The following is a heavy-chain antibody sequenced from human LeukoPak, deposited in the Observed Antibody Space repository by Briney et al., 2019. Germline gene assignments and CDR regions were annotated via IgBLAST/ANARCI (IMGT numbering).Heavy chain of an antibody. CDR2: IRWNSGSI. Sequence: GGSLRLSCAASGFTFDDYAMHWVRQAPGKGLEWVSGIRWNSGSIRYADSVKGRFTISRDNAKNSLYLQMKSLRAEDTALYYCAKDIRPRINWFYYFDYWGQGTLVTVSS. D-gene: IGHD1-1*01. CDR3: AKDIRPRINWFYYFDY. V-gene: IGHV3-9*01. J-gene: IGHJ4*02. CDR1: GFTFDDYA.